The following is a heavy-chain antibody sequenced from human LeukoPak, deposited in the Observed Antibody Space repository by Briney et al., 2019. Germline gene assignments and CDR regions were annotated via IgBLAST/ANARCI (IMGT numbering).Heavy chain of an antibody. V-gene: IGHV3-48*03. CDR3: AREIVSSVAGNFDY. D-gene: IGHD6-19*01. CDR1: GFTFSSYE. J-gene: IGHJ4*02. CDR2: ISSSASTR. Sequence: GGSLRLSCAASGFTFSSYEMNWVRQAPGKGLEWVSYISSSASTRTYADSVKGRFTISRDNGKNSLYLEMNSLRAEDTAVYYCAREIVSSVAGNFDYWGQGTLVTVSS.